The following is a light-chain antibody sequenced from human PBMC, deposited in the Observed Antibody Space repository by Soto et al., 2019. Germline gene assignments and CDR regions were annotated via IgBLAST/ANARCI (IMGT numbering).Light chain of an antibody. Sequence: EVVMTQSPATLSVSPGERATLSCRASQSVRSNLAWYQQKPGQAPRLLIYGASSRATGIPARFSGGGSGTEFTLTIGSLQSEDFALYYCQEYNNWPSITFGQGTRLDIK. J-gene: IGKJ5*01. CDR2: GAS. CDR3: QEYNNWPSIT. V-gene: IGKV3-15*01. CDR1: QSVRSN.